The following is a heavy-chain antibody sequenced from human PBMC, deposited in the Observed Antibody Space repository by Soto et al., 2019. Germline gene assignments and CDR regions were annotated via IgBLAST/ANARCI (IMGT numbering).Heavy chain of an antibody. CDR2: INPEATTT. V-gene: IGHV3-74*01. D-gene: IGHD4-4*01. Sequence: EVQVVESGGGLVQPGGSVRLSCAASGFTFSKYWMHWVRQAPGKGMVWVSRINPEATTTTYADSVKDRFTISRDYGKKTVYLQMNSLRVEDTAVYYCARGGDYSNYFDYWGQGALVIVSS. J-gene: IGHJ4*02. CDR3: ARGGDYSNYFDY. CDR1: GFTFSKYW.